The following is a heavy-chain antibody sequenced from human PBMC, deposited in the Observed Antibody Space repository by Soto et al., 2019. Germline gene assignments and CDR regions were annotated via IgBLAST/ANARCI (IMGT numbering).Heavy chain of an antibody. Sequence: PGGSLRLSCAASGFTFINHFMNWVRQAPGKAPEWIGRAKTRGKAYATQYAASVKGRVTVSRDDSGNYFYLQMNSLKTDDTAVYYCASPELAGDAVGDRYFDFWGRGTLVTVSS. D-gene: IGHD2-21*01. V-gene: IGHV3-72*01. CDR3: ASPELAGDAVGDRYFDF. J-gene: IGHJ2*01. CDR2: AKTRGKAYAT. CDR1: GFTFINHF.